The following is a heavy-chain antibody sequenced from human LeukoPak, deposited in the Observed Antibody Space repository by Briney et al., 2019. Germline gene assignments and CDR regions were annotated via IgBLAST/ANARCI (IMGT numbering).Heavy chain of an antibody. CDR1: GYTFIGYY. Sequence: ASVKVSCKAFGYTFIGYYLHWVRQAPGQGLEWMGWMNPNSGNTGYAQKFQGRVTMTRNTSISTAYMELSSLRSEDTAVYYCAREFDLDYWGQGTLVTVSS. CDR2: MNPNSGNT. J-gene: IGHJ4*02. D-gene: IGHD3-9*01. CDR3: AREFDLDY. V-gene: IGHV1-8*02.